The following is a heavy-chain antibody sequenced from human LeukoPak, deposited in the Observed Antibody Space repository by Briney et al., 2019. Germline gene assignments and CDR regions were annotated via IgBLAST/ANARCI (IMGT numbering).Heavy chain of an antibody. D-gene: IGHD2-21*02. J-gene: IGHJ4*02. CDR1: GPSFSGYY. CDR3: ARSLCGGDCYLGY. Sequence: SQTLSLTCAVYGPSFSGYYWSCIRQPPGKGLEWIGEINHSGSTHYNPSLKSRVTISVDTSKNQFSLKLSSVTAADTAVYYCARSLCGGDCYLGYWGQETLVTVSS. V-gene: IGHV4-34*01. CDR2: INHSGST.